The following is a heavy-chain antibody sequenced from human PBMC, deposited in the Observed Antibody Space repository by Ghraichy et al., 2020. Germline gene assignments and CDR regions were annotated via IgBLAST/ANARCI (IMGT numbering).Heavy chain of an antibody. V-gene: IGHV3-48*03. J-gene: IGHJ3*02. CDR3: AREIMITFGGARGAFDI. Sequence: GGSLRLSCAASGFTFSSYEMNWVRQAPGKGLEWVSYISSSGSTIYYADSVKGRFTISRDNAKNSLYLQMNSLRAEDTAVYYCAREIMITFGGARGAFDIWGQGTMVTVSS. CDR1: GFTFSSYE. D-gene: IGHD3-16*01. CDR2: ISSSGSTI.